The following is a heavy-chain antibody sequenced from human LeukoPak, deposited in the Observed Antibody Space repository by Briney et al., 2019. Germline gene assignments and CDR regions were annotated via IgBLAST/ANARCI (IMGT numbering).Heavy chain of an antibody. J-gene: IGHJ1*01. D-gene: IGHD3-10*01. CDR3: ARVGGSGSGTYQPEYFQH. Sequence: GRSLRLSCAASGFTFRSYWMHWVRHAPGKGLVWVSRINSDGSSTNYADSAKGRFTISRDNAKNTLYMQMNSLRAEDTAVYYCARVGGSGSGTYQPEYFQHWGQGTLVIVSS. V-gene: IGHV3-74*01. CDR2: INSDGSST. CDR1: GFTFRSYW.